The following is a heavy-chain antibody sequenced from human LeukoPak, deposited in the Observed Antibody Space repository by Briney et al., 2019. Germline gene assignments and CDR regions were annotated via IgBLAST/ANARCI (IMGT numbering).Heavy chain of an antibody. Sequence: ASVKVSCKASGYTFSGYYIHWVRQAPGQGLEWMGWINPNTGGTKYAQRFQDRVTMTRDMSISTAYMEVSRLRYDDTAVYYCARPLRVTMIRGAAFRASSDFDPWGQGTLVTVSS. CDR2: INPNTGGT. D-gene: IGHD3-10*01. J-gene: IGHJ5*02. CDR1: GYTFSGYY. CDR3: ARPLRVTMIRGAAFRASSDFDP. V-gene: IGHV1-2*02.